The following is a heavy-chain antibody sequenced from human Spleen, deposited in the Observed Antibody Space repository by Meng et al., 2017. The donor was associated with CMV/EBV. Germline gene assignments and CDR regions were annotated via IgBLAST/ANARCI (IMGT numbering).Heavy chain of an antibody. CDR1: GYTFTHYD. J-gene: IGHJ4*02. CDR2: ISAYNGHT. D-gene: IGHD3-16*02. V-gene: IGHV1-18*01. Sequence: ASVKVSCKASGYTFTHYDISWVRQAPGQGLEWMGWISAYNGHTNYAQNLQGRVTMTTDTSTSTAYMELRSLRSDDTAIYYCAAEYYDYVWGSYRDYWGQGTLVTVSS. CDR3: AAEYYDYVWGSYRDY.